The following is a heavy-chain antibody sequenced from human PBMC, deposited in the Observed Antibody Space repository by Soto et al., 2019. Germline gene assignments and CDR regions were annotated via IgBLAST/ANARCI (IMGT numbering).Heavy chain of an antibody. J-gene: IGHJ3*02. D-gene: IGHD7-27*01. CDR1: GDSMNSMSSYY. CDR3: ARDQSGAADI. V-gene: IGHV4-4*07. CDR2: ISATGTT. Sequence: QVQLQESGPGLVEPSETLSLTCTVSGDSMNSMSSYYWSWIRQSAEKGLEWIGRISATGTTSYIPSLQSRIRLSIDTSKNQFSLNLNFVTAADTAVYFCARDQSGAADIWGQGTLVTV.